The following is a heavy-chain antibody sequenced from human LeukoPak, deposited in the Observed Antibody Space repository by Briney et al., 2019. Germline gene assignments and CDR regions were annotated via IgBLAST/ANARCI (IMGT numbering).Heavy chain of an antibody. Sequence: APVKASCKASGYTFTGYYMHWVRQAPGQGLEWMGWINPNSGGTNYAQKFQGRVTMTRDTSISAVYMELSRLRSDDTAVYYCARDGTGVYNLVQYWGQGTLVTVSS. CDR2: INPNSGGT. V-gene: IGHV1-2*02. CDR1: GYTFTGYY. CDR3: ARDGTGVYNLVQY. D-gene: IGHD5-24*01. J-gene: IGHJ4*02.